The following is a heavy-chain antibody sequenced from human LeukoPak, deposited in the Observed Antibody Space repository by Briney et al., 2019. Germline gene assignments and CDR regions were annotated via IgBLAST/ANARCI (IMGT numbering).Heavy chain of an antibody. D-gene: IGHD5-18*01. Sequence: GGSLRLSCAASGFTFSDFAMSWVRQAPGKGLEWVSAISGSGGSTYYADSVKGRFTISRDNSKNTLYLQMNSLRAEDTAVYYCARGRIQLWQRDAFDIWGQGTMVTVSS. J-gene: IGHJ3*02. CDR3: ARGRIQLWQRDAFDI. V-gene: IGHV3-23*01. CDR2: ISGSGGST. CDR1: GFTFSDFA.